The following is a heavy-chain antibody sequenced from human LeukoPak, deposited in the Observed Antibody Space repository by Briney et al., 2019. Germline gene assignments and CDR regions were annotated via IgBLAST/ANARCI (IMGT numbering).Heavy chain of an antibody. CDR3: ARGPAAGIDTGHYDY. Sequence: SETLSLTCTVSGGPIRSYYWTWIRQPPGKGLEWIGHIYYTGSTTYNPSLKSRVTISVDTSKNQFSLKLTSVTAADTAVYYCARGPAAGIDTGHYDYWGQGTLISVSS. CDR2: IYYTGST. V-gene: IGHV4-59*01. CDR1: GGPIRSYY. D-gene: IGHD6-13*01. J-gene: IGHJ4*02.